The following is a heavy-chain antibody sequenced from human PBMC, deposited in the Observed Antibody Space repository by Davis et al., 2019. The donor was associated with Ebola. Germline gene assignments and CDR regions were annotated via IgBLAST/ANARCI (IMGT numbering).Heavy chain of an antibody. Sequence: GESLKISCAASGFTFSSYGMHWVRQAPGKGLEWVAVISYDGSNKYYADSVKGRFTISRDNSKNTLYLQMNSLRAEDTAVYYCAKLESPTTWIQLWSLRDYYGMDVWGQGTTVTVSS. CDR2: ISYDGSNK. CDR3: AKLESPTTWIQLWSLRDYYGMDV. CDR1: GFTFSSYG. V-gene: IGHV3-30*18. D-gene: IGHD5-18*01. J-gene: IGHJ6*02.